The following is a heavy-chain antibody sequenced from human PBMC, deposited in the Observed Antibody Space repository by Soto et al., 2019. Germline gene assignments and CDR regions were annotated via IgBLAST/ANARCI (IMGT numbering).Heavy chain of an antibody. Sequence: QVQLQESGPGLVKPWETLSLTCTVAGNSIGDYYWSCFRQSPGKGLEWIGYIYGSGSTNYKPSLKSRVTISADTSKNQFSLKLTSVTAAGTAVYYCARRRIGDYWGQGTPIPVSS. V-gene: IGHV4-59*08. CDR1: GNSIGDYY. CDR3: ARRRIGDY. D-gene: IGHD3-3*01. J-gene: IGHJ4*02. CDR2: IYGSGST.